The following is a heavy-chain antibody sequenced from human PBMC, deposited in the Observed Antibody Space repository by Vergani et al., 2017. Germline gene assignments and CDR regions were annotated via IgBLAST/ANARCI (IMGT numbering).Heavy chain of an antibody. D-gene: IGHD3-22*01. J-gene: IGHJ2*01. V-gene: IGHV1-46*03. Sequence: QVQLVQSGAEVKKPGASVKVSCKASGYTFTSYYMHWVRQAPGQGLEWMGIINPSGGSTSYAQKFQGRVTMTRDTSTSTVYMELSSLRSEDTAVYYCARSMGVIVVVNWYFDLWGRGTLVTVSS. CDR2: INPSGGST. CDR3: ARSMGVIVVVNWYFDL. CDR1: GYTFTSYY.